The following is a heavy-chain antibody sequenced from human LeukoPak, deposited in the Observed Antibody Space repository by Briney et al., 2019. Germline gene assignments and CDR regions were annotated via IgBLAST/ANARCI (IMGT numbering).Heavy chain of an antibody. Sequence: ASQTLSLTCTVSGGSISSGGYSWSWIRQHPGKGLEWIGYIYYSGSTYYNPSLKSRVTISVDTSKNQFSLKLSSVTAADTAVYYCARVGAGTVFDYWGQGTLVTVSS. D-gene: IGHD6-13*01. CDR2: IYYSGST. CDR1: GGSISSGGYS. J-gene: IGHJ4*02. CDR3: ARVGAGTVFDY. V-gene: IGHV4-31*03.